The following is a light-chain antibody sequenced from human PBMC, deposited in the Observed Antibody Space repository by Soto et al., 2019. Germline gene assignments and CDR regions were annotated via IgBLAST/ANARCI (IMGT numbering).Light chain of an antibody. V-gene: IGKV2-28*01. CDR2: LGS. CDR1: QSLLHSNGFNY. Sequence: DIVMTQSPLSLPVTPGEPASISCRSSQSLLHSNGFNYLDWYLQKPGQSPQLLIYLGSNRASGGPDRFSGSGSGTDFTLKISRVEAEDVGVYYCMQGLQTLRTFGQGTKVEIK. J-gene: IGKJ1*01. CDR3: MQGLQTLRT.